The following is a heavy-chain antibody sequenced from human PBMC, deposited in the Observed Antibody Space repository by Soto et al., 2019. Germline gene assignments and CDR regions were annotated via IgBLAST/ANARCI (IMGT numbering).Heavy chain of an antibody. CDR1: GFRFSSYG. J-gene: IGHJ4*02. V-gene: IGHV3-30*03. CDR3: ARWNIDFDN. CDR2: TSYDGINE. D-gene: IGHD1-1*01. Sequence: QVQLVESGGGVVQPGRSLRLSCVVSGFRFSSYGMHWVRQAPGKGLEWVAGTSYDGINEYYADSVKGRFTISRDNSKNTLFLQMNSLRAEDTAVYYWARWNIDFDNWGQGTLVTVSS.